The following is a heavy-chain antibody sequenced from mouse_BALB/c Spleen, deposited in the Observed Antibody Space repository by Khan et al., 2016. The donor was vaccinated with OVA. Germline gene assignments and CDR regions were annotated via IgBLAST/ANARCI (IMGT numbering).Heavy chain of an antibody. J-gene: IGHJ4*01. CDR1: DYSITSNYA. D-gene: IGHD1-1*01. Sequence: EVQLQESGPGLVKPSQSLSLTCTVNDYSITSNYAWNWIRQFPGNKLEWMGYLSDRGSTNYNPSLKSRLYITRDTSKHQFFMLMHYVTTEYSATYFCARGNYYGYAFDYWGQGTSVTVSS. V-gene: IGHV3-2*02. CDR2: LSDRGST. CDR3: ARGNYYGYAFDY.